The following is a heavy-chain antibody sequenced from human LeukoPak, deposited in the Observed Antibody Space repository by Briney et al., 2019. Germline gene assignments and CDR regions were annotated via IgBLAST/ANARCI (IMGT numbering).Heavy chain of an antibody. V-gene: IGHV3-30*02. J-gene: IGHJ6*04. D-gene: IGHD3-10*02. CDR1: GFSFGSYG. CDR2: IRYDGSST. Sequence: GGSLRLSCAASGFSFGSYGIHWVRQAPGKGLEWVAFIRYDGSSTYYADSVKGRFIISRDNSKNTAFLQMNSLRAEDTAVYYCAELGITMIGGVWGKGTTVTISS. CDR3: AELGITMIGGV.